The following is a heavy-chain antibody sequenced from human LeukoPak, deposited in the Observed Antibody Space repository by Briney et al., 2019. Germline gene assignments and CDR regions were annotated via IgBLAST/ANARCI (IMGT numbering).Heavy chain of an antibody. CDR3: AREDMSSGYYYYGVDI. J-gene: IGHJ4*02. D-gene: IGHD3-22*01. V-gene: IGHV1-18*01. CDR1: GYTFTSYG. Sequence: GASVKVSCKASGYTFTSYGISWVRQAPGQGLEWMGWISAYNGNTNYAQKLQGRVTMTTDTSTSTAYMELRSLRSEDTAVYYCAREDMSSGYYYYGVDIWGQGTLVTVSS. CDR2: ISAYNGNT.